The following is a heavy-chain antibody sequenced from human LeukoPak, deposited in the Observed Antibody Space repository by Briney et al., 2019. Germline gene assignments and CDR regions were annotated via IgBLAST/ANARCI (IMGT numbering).Heavy chain of an antibody. Sequence: GGSLRLSCAVSGFSFRSYGMHWVRQAPGKGLEWVTFIRYDGSNRFYADSVKGRFTISRDNSKNTLYLQMNNLRVEDTAVYYCAILSVPGDYFDYWGQGTLVAVSS. V-gene: IGHV3-30*02. CDR2: IRYDGSNR. J-gene: IGHJ4*02. CDR3: AILSVPGDYFDY. D-gene: IGHD3-10*02. CDR1: GFSFRSYG.